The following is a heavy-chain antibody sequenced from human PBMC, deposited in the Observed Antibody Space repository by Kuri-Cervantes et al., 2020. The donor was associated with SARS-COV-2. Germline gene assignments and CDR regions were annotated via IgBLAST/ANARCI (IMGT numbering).Heavy chain of an antibody. J-gene: IGHJ4*02. Sequence: SETLSLTCTVSGGSINSHIHSWSWIRQPPGKGLEWIGTIFYSGGTFNNPSLRRRVTMSVDPSKNQFSLRLSSVTAADTAVYFCARLDYSSSSRIYVFDSWGQGSLVTVSS. V-gene: IGHV4-39*01. CDR1: GGSINSHIHS. CDR3: ARLDYSSSSRIYVFDS. CDR2: IFYSGGT. D-gene: IGHD6-6*01.